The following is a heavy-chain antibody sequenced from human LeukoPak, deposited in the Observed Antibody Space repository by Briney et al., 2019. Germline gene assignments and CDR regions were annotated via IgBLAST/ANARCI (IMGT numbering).Heavy chain of an antibody. D-gene: IGHD3-22*01. Sequence: SVKVSCKASRGTFSSYAISWVRQAPGQGLEWMGGIIPIFGTANYAQKFQGRVTITADESTSTAYMELSSLRSEDTAVYYCASSYYDSSGYYYFDYWGQGTLVTVSS. CDR2: IIPIFGTA. V-gene: IGHV1-69*13. CDR3: ASSYYDSSGYYYFDY. J-gene: IGHJ4*02. CDR1: RGTFSSYA.